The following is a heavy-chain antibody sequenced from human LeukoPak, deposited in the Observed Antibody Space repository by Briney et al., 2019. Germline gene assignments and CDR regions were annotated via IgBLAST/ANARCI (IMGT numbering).Heavy chain of an antibody. CDR3: ARQGNYYDSPDNWFDP. CDR1: GGSFSGYY. CDR2: INHSGST. V-gene: IGHV4-34*01. J-gene: IGHJ5*02. D-gene: IGHD3-22*01. Sequence: SETLSLTCAVYGGSFSGYYWSWIRQPPGKGLEWIGEINHSGSTYYNPSLKSRVTISVDTSKNQFSLKLSSVTAADTAVYYCARQGNYYDSPDNWFDPWGQGTLVTVSS.